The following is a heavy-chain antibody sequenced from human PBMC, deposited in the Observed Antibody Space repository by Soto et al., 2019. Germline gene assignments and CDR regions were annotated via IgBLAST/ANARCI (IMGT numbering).Heavy chain of an antibody. CDR2: IGGTVGSI. CDR3: ARVRGTRYSSGWNDY. CDR1: GFTFSTYS. D-gene: IGHD6-19*01. V-gene: IGHV3-48*02. J-gene: IGHJ4*02. Sequence: EVQLVESGGGLVQPGGSLRLSCAASGFTFSTYSMTWVRRAPGKGLEWVSYIGGTVGSIYYADSAKGRFTISRDNAKSSLYLQMNSLRDEDTAVYYCARVRGTRYSSGWNDYWGQGTLVTVSS.